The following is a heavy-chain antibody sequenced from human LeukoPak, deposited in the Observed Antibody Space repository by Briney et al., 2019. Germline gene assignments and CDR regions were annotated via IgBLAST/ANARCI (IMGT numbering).Heavy chain of an antibody. Sequence: SETLSLTCAVYGGSFSGYYWNWIRQPPGKGLEWIGEINHSGSTNYNPSLKSRVTISVDTSKNQFSLKLSSVTAADTAVYYCARRGWFGSNWFDPWGQGILVTVSS. V-gene: IGHV4-34*01. J-gene: IGHJ5*02. D-gene: IGHD3-10*01. CDR1: GGSFSGYY. CDR2: INHSGST. CDR3: ARRGWFGSNWFDP.